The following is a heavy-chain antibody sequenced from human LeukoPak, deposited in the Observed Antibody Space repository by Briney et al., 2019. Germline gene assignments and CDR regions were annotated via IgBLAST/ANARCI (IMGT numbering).Heavy chain of an antibody. Sequence: QPGESLRLSCVVSGLSFSNYWMYWVRQAHGKGLVWVSRINSDGRNTDYAASVKGRFTISSDNAKNTRYLQMNSLRAEDTAVYSCARAGDYWGQRTLVTVSS. CDR3: ARAGDY. V-gene: IGHV3-74*01. CDR2: INSDGRNT. CDR1: GLSFSNYW. J-gene: IGHJ4*02.